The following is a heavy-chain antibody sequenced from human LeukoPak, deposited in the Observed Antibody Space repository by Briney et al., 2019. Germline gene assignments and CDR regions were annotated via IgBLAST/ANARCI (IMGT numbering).Heavy chain of an antibody. D-gene: IGHD3-10*01. CDR3: ARTFPPHGWVRGCGLDY. V-gene: IGHV4-39*01. Sequence: SETLSLTCTVSGGSISSSSYYWGWIRQPPGKGLEWIGSIYYSGNTYYNPSLKSRVTISVDTSKNQFSLKLSSVTAADTAVYYCARTFPPHGWVRGCGLDYWGQGTLVTVSS. CDR1: GGSISSSSYY. J-gene: IGHJ4*02. CDR2: IYYSGNT.